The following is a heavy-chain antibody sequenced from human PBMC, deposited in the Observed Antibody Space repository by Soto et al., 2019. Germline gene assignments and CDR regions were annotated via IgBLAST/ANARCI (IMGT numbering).Heavy chain of an antibody. CDR3: AKGWMRYCSSTSCSMWGMDV. V-gene: IGHV3-30*18. Sequence: GGSLRLSCAASGFTFSSYGMHWVRQAPGKGLEWVAVISYDGSNKYYADSVKGRFTISRDNSKNTLYLQMNSLRAEDTAVYYCAKGWMRYCSSTSCSMWGMDVWGQGTTVTVSS. CDR1: GFTFSSYG. J-gene: IGHJ6*02. D-gene: IGHD2-2*01. CDR2: ISYDGSNK.